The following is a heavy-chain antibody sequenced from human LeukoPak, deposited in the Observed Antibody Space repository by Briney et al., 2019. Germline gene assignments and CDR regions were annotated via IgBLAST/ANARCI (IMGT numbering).Heavy chain of an antibody. Sequence: SGGSLRLSCAASGFTFSSYGMHWVRQAPGKGLEWVAVISYDGSNKYYADSVKGRFTISRDNSKNTLYLQMNSLRAEDTAVYYCAKVKAQLVRPSYMDVWGKGTTVTVSS. D-gene: IGHD6-6*01. CDR3: AKVKAQLVRPSYMDV. J-gene: IGHJ6*03. CDR1: GFTFSSYG. V-gene: IGHV3-30*18. CDR2: ISYDGSNK.